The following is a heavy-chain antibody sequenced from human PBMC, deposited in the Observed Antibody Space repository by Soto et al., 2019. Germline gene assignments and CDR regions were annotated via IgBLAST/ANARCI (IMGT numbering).Heavy chain of an antibody. CDR1: GGSISSPNFY. V-gene: IGHV4-31*03. Sequence: SETLSLTCTVSGGSISSPNFYWSWIRQHPGKGLEWIGHIYYNGTTYYNPTLKSRVSISVDTSKNQFSLKLSSVTAADTAVYYCARGRTSGTLFDYWGQGTLVTVSS. J-gene: IGHJ4*02. D-gene: IGHD2-2*01. CDR2: IYYNGTT. CDR3: ARGRTSGTLFDY.